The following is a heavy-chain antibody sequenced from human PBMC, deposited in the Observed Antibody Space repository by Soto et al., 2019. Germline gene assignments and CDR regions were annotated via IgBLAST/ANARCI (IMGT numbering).Heavy chain of an antibody. J-gene: IGHJ6*02. CDR3: ARAEGWWQLTDYYDYGMDV. CDR1: GGTFSSYA. Sequence: QVQLVQSGAEVKKPGSSVKVSCKASGGTFSSYAISWVRQAPGQGLEWMGGIIPIFGTANYAQKFQGRVTITADESTSTAYMELSSLRSEDTAVYYCARAEGWWQLTDYYDYGMDVWGQGTTVTVSS. D-gene: IGHD2-15*01. CDR2: IIPIFGTA. V-gene: IGHV1-69*01.